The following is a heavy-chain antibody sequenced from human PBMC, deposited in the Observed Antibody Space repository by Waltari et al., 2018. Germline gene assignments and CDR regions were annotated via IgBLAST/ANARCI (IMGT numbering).Heavy chain of an antibody. Sequence: EVQLLESGGGLVQPGGSLRLSCAASGFTFSSYAMSWVRQAPGTGPGWVSAMSGSGDRTNNADSVKGRFTISRDNSKTTLYLQMNSLRAEDTAVYYCAKDKQWVVRGNFQHWGQGTLVTVSS. D-gene: IGHD6-19*01. CDR1: GFTFSSYA. V-gene: IGHV3-23*01. CDR3: AKDKQWVVRGNFQH. CDR2: MSGSGDRT. J-gene: IGHJ1*01.